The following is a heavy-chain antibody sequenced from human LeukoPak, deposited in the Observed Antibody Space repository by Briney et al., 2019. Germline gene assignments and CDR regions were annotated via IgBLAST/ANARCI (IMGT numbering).Heavy chain of an antibody. CDR3: ATRKLGNDY. CDR2: IYYTET. V-gene: IGHV4-59*02. CDR1: GGSVSDYY. J-gene: IGHJ4*02. D-gene: IGHD7-27*01. Sequence: SETLSLTCTVSGGSVSDYYRSWIRQSPGKGLEWIGYIYYTETSYNPSLKSRVTISADTSKNQFSLKLYSVTAADTAVYYCATRKLGNDYWGQGTLVTVSS.